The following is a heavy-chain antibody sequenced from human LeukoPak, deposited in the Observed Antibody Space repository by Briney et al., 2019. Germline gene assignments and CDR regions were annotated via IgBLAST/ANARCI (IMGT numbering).Heavy chain of an antibody. D-gene: IGHD3-9*01. CDR1: GYTFTGYS. Sequence: ASVKVSCKASGYTFTGYSMHWVRQAPGQGLEWMGWINPNSGGTNYAQTFQGRVTMTRDTSISTAYMELSRLRSDDTAVYYCARGPHLTGYYEEDYFDYWGQGTLVTVSS. CDR3: ARGPHLTGYYEEDYFDY. CDR2: INPNSGGT. V-gene: IGHV1-2*02. J-gene: IGHJ4*02.